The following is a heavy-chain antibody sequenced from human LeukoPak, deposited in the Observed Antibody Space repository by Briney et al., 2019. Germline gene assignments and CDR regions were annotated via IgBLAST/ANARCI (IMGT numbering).Heavy chain of an antibody. CDR2: IDHSGST. V-gene: IGHV4-34*01. J-gene: IGHJ4*02. D-gene: IGHD3-3*01. CDR3: ARVVPTGVYDFWSGSIYFDY. CDR1: GGSFSDYY. Sequence: PSETLSLTCAVYGGSFSDYYWSWIRQPPGKGLEWIGYIDHSGSTYYNPSLRSRVIMSVDRSKNQFSLKLTSVTAADTAVYYCARVVPTGVYDFWSGSIYFDYWGQGTLVTVSS.